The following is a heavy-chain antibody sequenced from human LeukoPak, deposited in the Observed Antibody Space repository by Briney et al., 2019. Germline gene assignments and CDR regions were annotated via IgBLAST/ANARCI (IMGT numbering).Heavy chain of an antibody. CDR3: ARLEGGIVVVVAD. D-gene: IGHD2-15*01. Sequence: SETLSLTCTVSGGSISSYYWSWIRQPPGEGLEWIGYIHYSGSTNYNPSLKSRVTISVDTSKNQFSLKLSSVTAADTAVYYCARLEGGIVVVVADWGQGTLVTVSS. V-gene: IGHV4-59*08. CDR1: GGSISSYY. CDR2: IHYSGST. J-gene: IGHJ4*02.